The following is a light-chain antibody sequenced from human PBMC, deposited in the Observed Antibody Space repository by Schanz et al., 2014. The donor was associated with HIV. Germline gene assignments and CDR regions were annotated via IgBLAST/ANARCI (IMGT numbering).Light chain of an antibody. CDR3: MQTLQIPQFT. V-gene: IGKV2-28*01. CDR2: LGS. J-gene: IGKJ3*01. Sequence: DVVMTQSPLSLPVTLGQPASISCRSSQSLLYSNGYNYLDWYVQKPGQSPQLLIYLGSNRASGVPDRFSGSGSGADFTLKISRVEAEDVGVYYCMQTLQIPQFTFGPGTKVDIK. CDR1: QSLLYSNGYNY.